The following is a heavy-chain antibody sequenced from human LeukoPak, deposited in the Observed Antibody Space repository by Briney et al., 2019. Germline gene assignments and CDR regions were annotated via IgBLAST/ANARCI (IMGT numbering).Heavy chain of an antibody. J-gene: IGHJ4*02. Sequence: ASVKVSCKVSGYTLSELSMHWVRQAPGKGLEWMGGFDPEDDERIYAQKFQGRVTMTEDTSTDTAYMELSSLRSEDTAIYYCATELRSGYFDYWGQGALVTVSS. V-gene: IGHV1-24*01. CDR3: ATELRSGYFDY. D-gene: IGHD3-22*01. CDR1: GYTLSELS. CDR2: FDPEDDER.